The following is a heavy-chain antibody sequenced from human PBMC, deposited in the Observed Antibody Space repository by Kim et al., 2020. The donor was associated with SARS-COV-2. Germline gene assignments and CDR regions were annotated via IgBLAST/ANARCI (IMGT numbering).Heavy chain of an antibody. V-gene: IGHV4-4*07. J-gene: IGHJ6*03. CDR1: GGSISSYY. CDR3: AREVLRFLEWLTGGEYYMDV. D-gene: IGHD3-3*01. CDR2: IYTSGST. Sequence: SETLSLTCTVSGGSISSYYWSWIRQPAGKGLEWIGRIYTSGSTNYNSSLKSRVTMSVDTSKNQFSLKLSSVTAADTAVYYCAREVLRFLEWLTGGEYYMDVWGKGTTVTVSS.